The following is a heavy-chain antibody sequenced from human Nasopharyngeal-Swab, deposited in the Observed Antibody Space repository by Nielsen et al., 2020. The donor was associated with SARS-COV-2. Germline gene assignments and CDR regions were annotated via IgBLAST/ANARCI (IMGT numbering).Heavy chain of an antibody. CDR2: INAGNGTT. CDR1: GGTFSSYA. V-gene: IGHV1-3*01. CDR3: ARGRGVVVVAAKVFHPIPARFDP. J-gene: IGHJ5*02. Sequence: ASVKVSCKASGGTFSSYAMHWVRQAPGQRLEWMGWINAGNGTTKYSQKFQGRVTITRDTSASTAYTELSSLRSEDTAVYYCARGRGVVVVAAKVFHPIPARFDPWGQGTLVTVSS. D-gene: IGHD2-15*01.